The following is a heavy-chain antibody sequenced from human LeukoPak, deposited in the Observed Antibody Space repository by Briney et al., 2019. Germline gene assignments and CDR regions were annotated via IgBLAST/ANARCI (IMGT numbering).Heavy chain of an antibody. CDR3: ARSHRVLLWFGELLRGAAFDI. V-gene: IGHV3-21*01. CDR1: GFTFSSYW. CDR2: ISSSSSYI. Sequence: PGGSLRLSCAASGFTFSSYWMSWVRQAPGKGLEWVSSISSSSSYIYYADSVKGRFTISRDNAKNSLYLQMNSLRAEDTAVYYCARSHRVLLWFGELLRGAAFDIWGQGTMVTVSS. J-gene: IGHJ3*02. D-gene: IGHD3-10*01.